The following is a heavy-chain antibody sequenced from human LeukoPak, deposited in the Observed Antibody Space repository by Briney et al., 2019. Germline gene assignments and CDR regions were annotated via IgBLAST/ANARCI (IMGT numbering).Heavy chain of an antibody. V-gene: IGHV4-59*01. J-gene: IGHJ4*02. Sequence: PSETLSLTCTVSGGSIRSYYWSWIRQPPGKGLEWIGYIYYTGSTNYNPSLKSRVTISVDTSENQFSLKLTSVTAADTAVYYCARGEYHLQPDYWGQGTLVTVSS. CDR1: GGSIRSYY. D-gene: IGHD2-2*01. CDR3: ARGEYHLQPDY. CDR2: IYYTGST.